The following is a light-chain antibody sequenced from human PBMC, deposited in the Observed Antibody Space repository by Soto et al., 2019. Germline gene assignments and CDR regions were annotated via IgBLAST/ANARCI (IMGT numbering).Light chain of an antibody. V-gene: IGKV3-20*01. CDR3: QQYGRT. CDR2: RTS. CDR1: QTISRNY. Sequence: EIVLTQSPGTLSLSQGERATLSCRASQTISRNYIAWYQQKPGRAPRLLISRTSNRATGIADRFSGSGSGTDFSLTISSLEPEDSAVYFCQQYGRTFGQGTKVDIK. J-gene: IGKJ1*01.